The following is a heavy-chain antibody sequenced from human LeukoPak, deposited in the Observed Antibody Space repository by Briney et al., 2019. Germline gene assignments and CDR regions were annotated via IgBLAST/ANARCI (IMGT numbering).Heavy chain of an antibody. CDR1: GFTFSNYW. CDR3: ARDESGGYYVY. Sequence: GGSLSLSCAVSGFTFSNYWMSWVRQAPGGGLEWVANIKQDGSMTQYADSVRGRFTISRDNAKSSVYLQMSSLKAEDSAIYYCARDESGGYYVYWGQGTLVTVSS. D-gene: IGHD4-23*01. CDR2: IKQDGSMT. V-gene: IGHV3-7*01. J-gene: IGHJ4*02.